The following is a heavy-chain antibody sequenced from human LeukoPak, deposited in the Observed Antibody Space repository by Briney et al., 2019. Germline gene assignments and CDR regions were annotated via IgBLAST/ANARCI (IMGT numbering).Heavy chain of an antibody. V-gene: IGHV3-74*01. CDR2: ISPTGSTT. D-gene: IGHD6-6*01. J-gene: IGHJ4*02. CDR1: GFSFSGHW. CDR3: ARGPNSNWSGLDC. Sequence: GGSLRLSCTASGFSFSGHWMHWARQLPGKGLVWVSRISPTGSTTSYADSVKGRFTVSRDNAKNTLYLQVNNLRAEDTAVYYCARGPNSNWSGLDCWGQGTLLTVSS.